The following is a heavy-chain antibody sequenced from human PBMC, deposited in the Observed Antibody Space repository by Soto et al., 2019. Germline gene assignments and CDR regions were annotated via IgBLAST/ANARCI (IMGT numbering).Heavy chain of an antibody. Sequence: EVQLVESGGGLVQPGGSLRLSCAASPFTIGSSYVSWVRQAPGKGLEWVSVIYTGDTPYYADSVKGRFTISRDNSKNTLYLQMNSLNVEDTAVYFCTRDLMDVVPPADDLFDPWGQGILVTVSS. J-gene: IGHJ5*02. CDR3: TRDLMDVVPPADDLFDP. CDR1: PFTIGSSY. CDR2: IYTGDTP. V-gene: IGHV3-53*01. D-gene: IGHD2-2*01.